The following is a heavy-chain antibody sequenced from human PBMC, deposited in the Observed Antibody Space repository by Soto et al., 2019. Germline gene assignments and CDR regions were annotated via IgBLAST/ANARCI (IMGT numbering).Heavy chain of an antibody. CDR3: AKGSCGGDCYTFDY. Sequence: GSLRLSCAASGFTFSSYGMHWVRQAPGKGLEWVAVISYDGSNKYYADSVKGRFTISRDNSKNTLYLQMNSLRAEDTAVYYCAKGSCGGDCYTFDYWGQGTLVTVSS. V-gene: IGHV3-30*18. CDR1: GFTFSSYG. CDR2: ISYDGSNK. D-gene: IGHD2-21*02. J-gene: IGHJ4*02.